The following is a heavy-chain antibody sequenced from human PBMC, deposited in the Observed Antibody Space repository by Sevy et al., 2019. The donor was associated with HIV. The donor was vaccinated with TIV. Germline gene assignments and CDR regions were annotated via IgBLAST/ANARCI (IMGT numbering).Heavy chain of an antibody. D-gene: IGHD2-21*01. Sequence: ETLSLTCAVYGGSFSGYYWSWIRQPPGKGLEWIGEINHSGSTNYNPSLKSRVTISVDTSKNQFSLKLSSVTAADTAVYYCARGRVIATSPFDYWGQGTLVTVSS. CDR3: ARGRVIATSPFDY. V-gene: IGHV4-34*01. CDR2: INHSGST. CDR1: GGSFSGYY. J-gene: IGHJ4*02.